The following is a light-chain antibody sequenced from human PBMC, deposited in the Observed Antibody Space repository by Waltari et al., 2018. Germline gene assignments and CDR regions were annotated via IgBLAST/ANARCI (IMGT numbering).Light chain of an antibody. V-gene: IGLV1-40*01. J-gene: IGLJ7*01. Sequence: QSVLTQPPSVSGAPGQRVTISCTGSSSNIGSYYVSWYQQLPGTTPKLLIYQDNKRPSGVSDRFSGSKSGTSASLTITGLQTEDEADYYCLTYDSSLSGLFGGGTRLTVL. CDR2: QDN. CDR3: LTYDSSLSGL. CDR1: SSNIGSYY.